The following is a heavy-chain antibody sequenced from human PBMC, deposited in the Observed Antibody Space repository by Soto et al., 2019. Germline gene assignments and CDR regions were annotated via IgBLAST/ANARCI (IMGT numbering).Heavy chain of an antibody. Sequence: PGGSLRLSCAASGFTFSSYAMSWVRQAPGKGLEWVSAISGSGGSTYYADSVKGRFTISRDNSKNTLYLQMNSLRAEDTAVYYCAKGSRGGYYYDSSGYPRSYFDYWGQGTLVTAPQ. V-gene: IGHV3-23*01. CDR1: GFTFSSYA. J-gene: IGHJ4*02. CDR2: ISGSGGST. CDR3: AKGSRGGYYYDSSGYPRSYFDY. D-gene: IGHD3-22*01.